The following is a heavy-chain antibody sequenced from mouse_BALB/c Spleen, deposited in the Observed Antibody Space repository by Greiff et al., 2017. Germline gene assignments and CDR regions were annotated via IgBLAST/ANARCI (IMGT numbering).Heavy chain of an antibody. D-gene: IGHD2-14*01. CDR3: ARGGVRFDD. CDR1: GYTFTEYT. CDR2: IYPYNGGT. Sequence: EVQLQQSGPELVKPGASVKISCKTSGYTFTEYTMHWVKQSHGKSLEWIGYIYPYNGGTGYNQKFKSKATLTVDNSSSTAYMELRSLTSEDSAVYYCARGGVRFDDWGQGTPLTVSS. V-gene: IGHV1S29*02. J-gene: IGHJ2*01.